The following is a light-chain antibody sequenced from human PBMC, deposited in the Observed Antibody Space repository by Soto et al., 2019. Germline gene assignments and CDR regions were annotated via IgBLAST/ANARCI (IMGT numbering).Light chain of an antibody. J-gene: IGKJ1*01. Sequence: DIQMTQTPSTLSASVGDRVTITYRASQSISSWLAWYQQKPGKAPKLLIYKASSLESGVPSRFSGSGSGTEFTLTISSLQPDDFATYYCQQYTSYSPWTFGQGTKVEIK. CDR1: QSISSW. CDR3: QQYTSYSPWT. V-gene: IGKV1-5*03. CDR2: KAS.